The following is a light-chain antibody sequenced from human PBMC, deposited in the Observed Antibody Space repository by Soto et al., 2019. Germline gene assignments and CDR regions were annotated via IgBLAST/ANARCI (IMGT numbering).Light chain of an antibody. CDR1: SSDVGGYNY. V-gene: IGLV2-14*01. J-gene: IGLJ1*01. CDR2: DVN. CDR3: SSYTSGSTGV. Sequence: QSVLTQPASVSGSPGQSITISCTGTSSDVGGYNYVSWYQQHPGRAPKLMIYDVNNRPSGVSNRFSGSKSGNTASLTISGLRAEDEADYYCSSYTSGSTGVFGAGTKLTVL.